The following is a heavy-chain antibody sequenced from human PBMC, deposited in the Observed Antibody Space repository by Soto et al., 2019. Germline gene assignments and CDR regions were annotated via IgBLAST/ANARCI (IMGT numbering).Heavy chain of an antibody. D-gene: IGHD6-6*01. CDR1: GGSFSGYY. V-gene: IGHV4-34*01. J-gene: IGHJ3*02. Sequence: QVQLQQWGAGLLKPSETLSLTCAVYGGSFSGYYWSWIRQPPGKGLEWIGEINHSGSTNYNPSLKSRVTISVDTSKNQFALKLSSVTAADTAVYYCASVTNIAAHDAFDIWGQGTMVTVSS. CDR3: ASVTNIAAHDAFDI. CDR2: INHSGST.